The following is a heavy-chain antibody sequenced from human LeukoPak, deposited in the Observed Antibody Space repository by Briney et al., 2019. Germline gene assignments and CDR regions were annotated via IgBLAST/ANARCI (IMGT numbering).Heavy chain of an antibody. CDR3: AREGSGSPIDY. CDR1: GGSFSGYY. CDR2: INHSGST. D-gene: IGHD3-22*01. V-gene: IGHV4-34*01. Sequence: SETLSLTCAVYGGSFSGYYWSWIRQPPGKGLEWIGEINHSGSTNYNPSLKSRVTMSVDTSKNQFSLKLSSVTAADTAVYYCAREGSGSPIDYWGQGTLVTVSS. J-gene: IGHJ4*02.